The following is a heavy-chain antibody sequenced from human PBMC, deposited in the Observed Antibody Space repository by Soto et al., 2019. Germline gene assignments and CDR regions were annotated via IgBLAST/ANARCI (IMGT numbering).Heavy chain of an antibody. CDR1: GGSFSSYY. CDR2: INHSGST. J-gene: IGHJ5*02. CDR3: ARGRYCSGGSCYRGLDWFDP. Sequence: QVQLQQWGAGLLKPSETLSLTCAVYGGSFSSYYWSWIRQPPGKGLEWIGEINHSGSTNYYPSLKSRVNISADSSKNQFSLRLTSVTAADTAVYYCARGRYCSGGSCYRGLDWFDPWGQGALVTVSS. V-gene: IGHV4-34*01. D-gene: IGHD2-15*01.